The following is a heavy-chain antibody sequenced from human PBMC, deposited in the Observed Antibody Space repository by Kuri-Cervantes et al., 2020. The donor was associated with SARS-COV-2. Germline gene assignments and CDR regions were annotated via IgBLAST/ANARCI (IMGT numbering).Heavy chain of an antibody. CDR3: ARDSVRYYYDSSGYYPPRDYYYYGMDV. J-gene: IGHJ6*02. D-gene: IGHD3-22*01. Sequence: GESLKISCAASGFTLSSYSMNWVRQAPGKGLEWVSYISSSSSTIYYADSVKGRFTISRDNAKNSLYLQMNSLRAEDTAVYYCARDSVRYYYDSSGYYPPRDYYYYGMDVWGQGTTVTVSS. CDR1: GFTLSSYS. CDR2: ISSSSSTI. V-gene: IGHV3-48*01.